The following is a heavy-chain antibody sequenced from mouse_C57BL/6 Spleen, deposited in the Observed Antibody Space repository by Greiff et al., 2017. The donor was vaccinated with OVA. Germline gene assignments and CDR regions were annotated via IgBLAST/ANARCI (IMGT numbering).Heavy chain of an antibody. V-gene: IGHV3-6*01. J-gene: IGHJ1*03. Sequence: EVKLVESGPGLVKPSQSLSLTCSVTGYSITSGYYWNWIRQFPGNKLEWMGYISYDGSNNYNPSLKNRISITRDTSKNQFFLKLNSVTTEDTATYYCARGDYYGSPWYFDVWGTGTTVTVSS. CDR3: ARGDYYGSPWYFDV. CDR1: GYSITSGYY. D-gene: IGHD1-1*01. CDR2: ISYDGSN.